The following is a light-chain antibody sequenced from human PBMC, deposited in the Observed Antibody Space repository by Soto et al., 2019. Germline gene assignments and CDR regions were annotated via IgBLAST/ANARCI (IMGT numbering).Light chain of an antibody. J-gene: IGKJ2*01. V-gene: IGKV1-5*03. CDR1: QSVSGW. CDR2: KAS. CDR3: QQYNTFYPT. Sequence: DIPMTQSPSTLSASVGDTVTVTCRASQSVSGWLAWYQQKPGKAPKLLIQKASTLESGVPSRFSGSGPGTEFTLTVSSLQPDDFATYYCQQYNTFYPTFGQGTKLEIK.